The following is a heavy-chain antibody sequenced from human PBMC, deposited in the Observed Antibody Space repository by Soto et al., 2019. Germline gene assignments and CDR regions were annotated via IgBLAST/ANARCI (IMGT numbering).Heavy chain of an antibody. CDR2: IIPVFGTT. D-gene: IGHD3-22*01. J-gene: IGHJ3*02. V-gene: IGHV1-69*01. Sequence: QVQLVQSGAEVKKPGSSVKVSCKASGGTFISYTITWVRQAPGQGLEWMGGIIPVFGTTNYAQKFQGRVTITADESTRSAYMELSGLTSEDTAVYDCAREPAYYDSSGDAFDIWGQGTMVTVSS. CDR3: AREPAYYDSSGDAFDI. CDR1: GGTFISYT.